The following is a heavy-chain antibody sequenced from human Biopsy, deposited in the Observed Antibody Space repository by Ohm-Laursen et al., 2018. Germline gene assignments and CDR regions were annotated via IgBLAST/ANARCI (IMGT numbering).Heavy chain of an antibody. CDR2: ISCTGYT. CDR1: GGSFTGHY. D-gene: IGHD4-23*01. V-gene: IGHV4-59*11. J-gene: IGHJ4*02. CDR3: ARGSNDFGGLYFPR. Sequence: SDTLSLTCTVSGGSFTGHYWSWIRQPPGKGLEWIGHISCTGYTSYNASLKSRVTISVDTSRNHFSLRLGSLTAADTAVYYCARGSNDFGGLYFPRWGQGTLLTVSS.